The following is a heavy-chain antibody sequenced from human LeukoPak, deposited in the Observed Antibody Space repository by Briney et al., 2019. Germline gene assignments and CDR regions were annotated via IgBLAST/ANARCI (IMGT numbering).Heavy chain of an antibody. J-gene: IGHJ4*02. CDR1: GGTFSSYA. Sequence: GASVKVSCKASGGTFSSYAISWVRQAPGQGLEWMGGIIPIFGTANYAQKFQGRVTITADESTSTAYMELRSLRSDDTAVYYCARDGWLVVGTFDYWGQGTLVTVSS. CDR2: IIPIFGTA. D-gene: IGHD6-19*01. V-gene: IGHV1-69*13. CDR3: ARDGWLVVGTFDY.